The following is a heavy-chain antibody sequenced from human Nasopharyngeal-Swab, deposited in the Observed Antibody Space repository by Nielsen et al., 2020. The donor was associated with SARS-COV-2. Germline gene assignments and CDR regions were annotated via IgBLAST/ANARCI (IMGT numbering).Heavy chain of an antibody. Sequence: SETLSLTCTVSGGSISSYYWSWIRQPPGKGLEWIGYIYYSGSTNYNPSLKSRVTISVDTSNNQFSLKLSSVTAADTAVYYCARDNTYCGDDCYGMDVWGQGATVTVSS. V-gene: IGHV4-59*01. J-gene: IGHJ6*02. D-gene: IGHD2-21*01. CDR1: GGSISSYY. CDR3: ARDNTYCGDDCYGMDV. CDR2: IYYSGST.